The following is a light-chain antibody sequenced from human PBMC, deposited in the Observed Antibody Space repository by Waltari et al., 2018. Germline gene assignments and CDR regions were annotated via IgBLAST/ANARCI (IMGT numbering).Light chain of an antibody. V-gene: IGKV1-5*03. Sequence: DIRMTQSPSTLSASVGDRVTITCRASQSISSWLAWYQQKPGKAPKLLIYKTSSLESGVPSRFSGSGSGTEFTLTISSLQPDDFATYFCLQYHYYPYTFGPGTTLEIK. CDR2: KTS. CDR1: QSISSW. J-gene: IGKJ2*01. CDR3: LQYHYYPYT.